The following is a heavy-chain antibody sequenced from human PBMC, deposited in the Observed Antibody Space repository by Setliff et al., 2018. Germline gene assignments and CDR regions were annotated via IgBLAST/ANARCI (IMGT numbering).Heavy chain of an antibody. V-gene: IGHV1-69*13. D-gene: IGHD4-17*01. Sequence: SVKVSCKASGGTFSSYAISWVRQAPGQGLEWMGGIIPIFGTANYAQKFQGRVTITADESTSTAYMELSSLRSEDTAVYYCARDLIDPDYGDYLSFYYYAMDFWGQGTTVTVSS. CDR1: GGTFSSYA. J-gene: IGHJ6*02. CDR2: IIPIFGTA. CDR3: ARDLIDPDYGDYLSFYYYAMDF.